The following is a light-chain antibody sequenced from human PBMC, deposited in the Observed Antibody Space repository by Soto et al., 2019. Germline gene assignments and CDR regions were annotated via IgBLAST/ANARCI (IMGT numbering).Light chain of an antibody. CDR3: QQYKGA. J-gene: IGKJ1*01. Sequence: TQSPGTLSLSPGERATLSCRASQRISSWLAWYQQKPGKAPKLLIYDASSLESGVPSRFSGSGSGTEFTLTISSLQPDDFATYYCQQYKGAFGQGTKVDIK. CDR1: QRISSW. CDR2: DAS. V-gene: IGKV1-5*01.